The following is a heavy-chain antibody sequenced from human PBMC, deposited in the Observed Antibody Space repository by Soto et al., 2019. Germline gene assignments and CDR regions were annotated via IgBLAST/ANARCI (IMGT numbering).Heavy chain of an antibody. CDR2: ITSIGSFI. J-gene: IGHJ4*02. D-gene: IGHD3-22*01. CDR3: ARVPAASDRTVFYYVSKFFYFDY. Sequence: GGSLRLSCAASGFTFSNSSMNWVRQATGKGLEWVSCITSIGSFIYFADSMKGRFTISSDDAKKSLYLQMNTLRAEDTAVYYCARVPAASDRTVFYYVSKFFYFDYWGRGTQVTVSS. V-gene: IGHV3-21*01. CDR1: GFTFSNSS.